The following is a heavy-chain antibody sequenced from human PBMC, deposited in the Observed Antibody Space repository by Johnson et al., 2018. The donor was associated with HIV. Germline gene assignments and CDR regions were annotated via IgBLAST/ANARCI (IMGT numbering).Heavy chain of an antibody. CDR2: ISYDGSKK. J-gene: IGHJ3*02. CDR1: GFTFSSYW. Sequence: QVQLVESGGGLVQPGGSLRLSCAASGFTFSSYWMSWVRQAPGKGLEWVAVISYDGSKKDYADSVKGRFTISRDNSKNTLYLQMNSLRAEDTAVYYCAKEERHAFDIWGQGTMVTVSS. CDR3: AKEERHAFDI. V-gene: IGHV3-30*18.